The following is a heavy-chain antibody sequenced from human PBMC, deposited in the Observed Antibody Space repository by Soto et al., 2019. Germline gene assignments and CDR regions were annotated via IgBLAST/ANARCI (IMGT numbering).Heavy chain of an antibody. D-gene: IGHD3-3*01. CDR3: ARDMAYDFWSGYRGGSWFDP. V-gene: IGHV1-18*01. CDR1: GYTFTSYG. CDR2: ISAYNGNT. J-gene: IGHJ5*02. Sequence: APVKVSCKASGYTFTSYGISWVRQAPGQGLEWMGWISAYNGNTNYAQKLQGRVTMTTDTSTSTAYMELRSLRSDDTAVYYCARDMAYDFWSGYRGGSWFDPWGQGTLVTVSS.